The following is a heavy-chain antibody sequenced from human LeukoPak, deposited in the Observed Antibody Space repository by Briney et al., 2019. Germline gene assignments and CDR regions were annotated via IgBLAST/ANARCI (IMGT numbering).Heavy chain of an antibody. V-gene: IGHV5-10-1*01. CDR3: AMTYYYDSSGYFDY. CDR2: IDPSDSYT. Sequence: RESLKISCKGSGYSFTSYWISWVRQMPGKGLEWMGRIDPSDSYTNYSPSFQGHVTISADKSISTAYLQWSSLKASDTAMYYCAMTYYYDSSGYFDYWGQGTLVTVSS. D-gene: IGHD3-22*01. J-gene: IGHJ4*02. CDR1: GYSFTSYW.